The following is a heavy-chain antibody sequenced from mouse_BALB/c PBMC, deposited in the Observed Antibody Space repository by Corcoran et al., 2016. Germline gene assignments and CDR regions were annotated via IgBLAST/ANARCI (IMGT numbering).Heavy chain of an antibody. D-gene: IGHD1-1*01. Sequence: EVQLQQSGPELVKPGASVKMSCKASGYTFTDYYMDWVKQSHGESFEWIGRVNPYNGGTSYNQKFKGKATLTVDKSSSTAYKELNSLTSEDSAVYYCAREGLTTVVARFDYWGQGTTLTVSS. V-gene: IGHV1-19*01. CDR2: VNPYNGGT. CDR1: GYTFTDYY. CDR3: AREGLTTVVARFDY. J-gene: IGHJ2*01.